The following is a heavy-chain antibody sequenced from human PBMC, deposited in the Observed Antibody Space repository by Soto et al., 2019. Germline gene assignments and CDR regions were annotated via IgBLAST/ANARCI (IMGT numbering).Heavy chain of an antibody. CDR2: FDPEDGET. D-gene: IGHD1-26*01. J-gene: IGHJ6*02. Sequence: ASVKVSCKVSGYTLTELSMHWVRQAPGKGLEWMGGFDPEDGETIYAQKFQGRVTMTEDTSTDTAYMELSSLRSEDTAVYYCAAALREGWPHYYYYGMDVWGQGTTVTVSS. CDR1: GYTLTELS. CDR3: AAALREGWPHYYYYGMDV. V-gene: IGHV1-24*01.